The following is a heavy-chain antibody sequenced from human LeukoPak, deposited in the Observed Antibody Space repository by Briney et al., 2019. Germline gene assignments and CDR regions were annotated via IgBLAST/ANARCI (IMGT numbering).Heavy chain of an antibody. CDR3: ATYMQRSPFDY. Sequence: SVKGRFTISRDNSKSTVYLHMNSLRAEDTAVYYCATYMQRSPFDYWGQGTLVTVSS. V-gene: IGHV3-23*01. J-gene: IGHJ4*02. D-gene: IGHD6-25*01.